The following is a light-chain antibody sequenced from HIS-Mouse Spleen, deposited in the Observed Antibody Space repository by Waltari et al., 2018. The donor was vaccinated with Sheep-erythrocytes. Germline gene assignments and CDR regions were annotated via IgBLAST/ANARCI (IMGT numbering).Light chain of an antibody. CDR1: RSDAGGYNY. CDR2: DVS. Sequence: QSALTQPRLVSGSPGQSVTIPCTGTRSDAGGYNYVFWYQQHPGKAPKLMIYDVSKRPSGVPDRFSGSKSGNTASLTISGLQAEDEADYYCSSYAGSNNWVFGGGTKLTVL. J-gene: IGLJ3*02. V-gene: IGLV2-11*01. CDR3: SSYAGSNNWV.